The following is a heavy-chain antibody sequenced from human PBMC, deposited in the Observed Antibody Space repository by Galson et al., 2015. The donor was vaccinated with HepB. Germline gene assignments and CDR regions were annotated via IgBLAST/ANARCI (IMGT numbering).Heavy chain of an antibody. CDR1: GFTFSSYA. CDR2: ISYDGSNK. Sequence: SLRLYCAASGFTFSSYAMHWVRQAPGKGLEWVAVISYDGSNKYYADSVKGRFTISRDNSKNTLDLQMNSLRAEDTAVYYWARVPYGSAFDPPDYWGQGTLVTVSS. CDR3: ARVPYGSAFDPPDY. J-gene: IGHJ4*02. D-gene: IGHD3-10*01. V-gene: IGHV3-30-3*01.